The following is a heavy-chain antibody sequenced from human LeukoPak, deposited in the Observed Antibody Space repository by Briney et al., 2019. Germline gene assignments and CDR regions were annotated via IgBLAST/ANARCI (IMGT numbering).Heavy chain of an antibody. J-gene: IGHJ6*03. V-gene: IGHV4-34*01. CDR3: ARTWLLRYFSRSYYMDV. CDR1: GGSFSGYY. Sequence: PSETLSLTCAVYGGSFSGYYWSWIRQPPGKGLEWVGEINHSGSTNYNPSLKSRVTISVDTSKNQFSLKLSSVTAADTAVYYCARTWLLRYFSRSYYMDVWGKGTTVTISS. D-gene: IGHD3-9*01. CDR2: INHSGST.